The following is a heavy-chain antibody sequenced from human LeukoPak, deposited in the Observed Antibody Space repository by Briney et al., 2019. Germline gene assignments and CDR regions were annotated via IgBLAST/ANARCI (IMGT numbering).Heavy chain of an antibody. V-gene: IGHV3-23*01. Sequence: GGTLRLSCAASGFTFSSYGMSWVRQAPGKGLEWVSAISGSGGSTYYADSVKGRFTISRDNSKNTLYLQMNSLRAEDTAVYYCTRDSAHSGDYWGQGTLVTVSS. CDR1: GFTFSSYG. J-gene: IGHJ4*02. CDR2: ISGSGGST. CDR3: TRDSAHSGDY. D-gene: IGHD2-15*01.